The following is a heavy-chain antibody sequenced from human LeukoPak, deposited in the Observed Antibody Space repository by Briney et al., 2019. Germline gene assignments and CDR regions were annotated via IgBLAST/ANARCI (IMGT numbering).Heavy chain of an antibody. V-gene: IGHV4-38-2*02. CDR1: GYSISSGYY. CDR3: ARDPGITMIVVAPGWFDP. D-gene: IGHD3-22*01. J-gene: IGHJ5*02. Sequence: SETLSLTCAVSGYSISSGYYWVWIRQPPGKGLEWIGSIYHSGSTYYNPSLKSRVTISVDTSKNQFSLKLSSVTAADTSVYYCARDPGITMIVVAPGWFDPWGQGTLVTVSS. CDR2: IYHSGST.